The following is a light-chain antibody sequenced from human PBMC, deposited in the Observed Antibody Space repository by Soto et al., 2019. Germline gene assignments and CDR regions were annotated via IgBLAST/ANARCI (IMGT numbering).Light chain of an antibody. CDR1: QSVSSIF. CDR3: QQYGSSPPFT. CDR2: GAS. Sequence: EIVLTQSPGTLSFSQGERATLSCRSSQSVSSIFLAWYQQKPGQAPRLLIYGASSRATGIPDRFSGSGSGTDFTLTISRLEPEDFAVYYCQQYGSSPPFTFGPGTKVDIK. V-gene: IGKV3-20*01. J-gene: IGKJ3*01.